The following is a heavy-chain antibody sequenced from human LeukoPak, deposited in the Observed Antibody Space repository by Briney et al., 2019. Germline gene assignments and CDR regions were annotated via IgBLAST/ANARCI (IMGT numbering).Heavy chain of an antibody. J-gene: IGHJ3*02. CDR3: TRDSRGYPDAFDI. V-gene: IGHV1-2*02. Sequence: ASVKVSCKASGYTFIGYYMHWVRQAPGQGLEWTGWFNPYSGGTKYAQKFQGRVTMTSDTSISTAYMELSRLRSDDTAVYFCTRDSRGYPDAFDIWGQGTMVTVSS. CDR1: GYTFIGYY. D-gene: IGHD3-22*01. CDR2: FNPYSGGT.